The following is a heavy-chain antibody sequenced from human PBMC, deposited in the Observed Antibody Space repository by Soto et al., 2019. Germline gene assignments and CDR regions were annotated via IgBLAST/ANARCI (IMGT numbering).Heavy chain of an antibody. CDR2: INPSGGST. Sequence: ASVKVSCKASGYTFTSYYMHWVRQAPGQGLEWMGIINPSGGSTSYAQKFQGRVTMTRDTSTSTVYMELSSLRSEDTAVYYCARDYYDFWSGYFTFDYWGQGXLVTVYS. J-gene: IGHJ4*02. V-gene: IGHV1-46*01. D-gene: IGHD3-3*01. CDR1: GYTFTSYY. CDR3: ARDYYDFWSGYFTFDY.